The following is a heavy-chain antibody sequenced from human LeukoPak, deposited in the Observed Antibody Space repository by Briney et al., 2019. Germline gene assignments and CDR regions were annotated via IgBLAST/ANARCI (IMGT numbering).Heavy chain of an antibody. CDR2: INHSGST. CDR1: GGSFSGYY. D-gene: IGHD3-9*01. Sequence: SETLSLTCAVYGGSFSGYYWSWIRQPPGKGLEWIGEINHSGSTNYNPSLKSRVTISVDTSKNQFSLKLSSVTAADTAVYYCARDPGDILTGYPYDYWGQGTLVTVSP. V-gene: IGHV4-34*01. J-gene: IGHJ4*02. CDR3: ARDPGDILTGYPYDY.